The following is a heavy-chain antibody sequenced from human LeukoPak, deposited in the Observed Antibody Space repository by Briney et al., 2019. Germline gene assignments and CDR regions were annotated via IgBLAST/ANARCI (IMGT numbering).Heavy chain of an antibody. V-gene: IGHV1-18*01. J-gene: IGHJ4*02. CDR1: GYTFTTYG. CDR2: ISAYNGNT. D-gene: IGHD5-18*01. Sequence: ASVKVSCKASGYTFTTYGISWVRQAPGQGLDWMGWISAYNGNTNYTQKLQGRVTMTTDTSTSTAYMELRSLRADDTAVYYCARRAYTYGYYFDYWGQGTLVTVSS. CDR3: ARRAYTYGYYFDY.